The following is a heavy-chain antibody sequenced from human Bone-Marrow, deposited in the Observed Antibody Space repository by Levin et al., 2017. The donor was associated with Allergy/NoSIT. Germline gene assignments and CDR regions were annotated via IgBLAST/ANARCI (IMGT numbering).Heavy chain of an antibody. V-gene: IGHV1-8*02. CDR1: GYTFSTYD. Sequence: ASVKVSCKASGYTFSTYDINWVRQATGQGLEWMGWLNPKSGNTGRAQKFQGRVTMSRNTAISTAYLELNGLRSDDPAVYYCARGGAPGFGSCGLDVWGEGTTVTVFS. CDR3: ARGGAPGFGSCGLDV. CDR2: LNPKSGNT. D-gene: IGHD3-16*01. J-gene: IGHJ6*04.